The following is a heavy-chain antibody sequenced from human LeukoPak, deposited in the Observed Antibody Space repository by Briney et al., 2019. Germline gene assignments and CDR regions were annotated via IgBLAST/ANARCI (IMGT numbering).Heavy chain of an antibody. J-gene: IGHJ5*02. V-gene: IGHV3-23*01. Sequence: GGSLRLSCAASGISISRYALSWVRQAPGKGLEWVSTLSDRTYYADSVQGRFTISGDSSKNTLYLQMDSLTIDDTAVYFCARSRGPGSHWFDPWGQGTLVTVSS. D-gene: IGHD3-10*01. CDR1: GISISRYA. CDR2: LSDRT. CDR3: ARSRGPGSHWFDP.